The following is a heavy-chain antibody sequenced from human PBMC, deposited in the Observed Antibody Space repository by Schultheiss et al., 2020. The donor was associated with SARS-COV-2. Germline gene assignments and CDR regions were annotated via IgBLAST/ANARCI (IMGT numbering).Heavy chain of an antibody. CDR3: ARGRLTIFGVVSYYYYGMDV. Sequence: SETLSLTCTVSGGSISSGGYYWSWIRQPPGKGLEWIGRIYTSGSTNYNPSLKSRVTISVDTSKNQFSLKLSSVTAADTAVYYCARGRLTIFGVVSYYYYGMDVWGQGTTVTVSS. CDR2: IYTSGST. V-gene: IGHV4-61*02. CDR1: GGSISSGGYY. J-gene: IGHJ6*02. D-gene: IGHD3-3*01.